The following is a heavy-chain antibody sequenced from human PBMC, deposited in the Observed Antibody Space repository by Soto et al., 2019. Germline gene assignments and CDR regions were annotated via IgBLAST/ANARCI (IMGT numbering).Heavy chain of an antibody. CDR1: GFTFNTCW. J-gene: IGHJ4*02. V-gene: IGHV3-7*01. Sequence: GGSLRLSCVASGFTFNTCWMSWVRQAPGKGLEWVANIKEDGSDKYYVDSVKGRFTISRDNAKNLLYLQMNSLGAGDTAMYYCARFTRGSSGDYWGQGTLVTVSS. CDR3: ARFTRGSSGDY. D-gene: IGHD6-25*01. CDR2: IKEDGSDK.